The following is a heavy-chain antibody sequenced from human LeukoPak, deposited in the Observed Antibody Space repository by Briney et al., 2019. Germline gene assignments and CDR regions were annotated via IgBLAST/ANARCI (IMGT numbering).Heavy chain of an antibody. CDR2: IWYDGSNK. CDR1: GFTFDDYA. D-gene: IGHD5-18*01. Sequence: GGSLRLSCAASGFTFDDYAMHWVRQAPGKGLEWVAVIWYDGSNKYYADSVKGRFTISRDNSKNTLYLQMNSLRAEDTAVYYCAKDRAWGSYGPDYWGQGTLVTVSS. V-gene: IGHV3-33*06. CDR3: AKDRAWGSYGPDY. J-gene: IGHJ4*02.